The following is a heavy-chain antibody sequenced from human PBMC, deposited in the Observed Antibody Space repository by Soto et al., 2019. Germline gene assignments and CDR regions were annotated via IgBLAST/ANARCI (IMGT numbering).Heavy chain of an antibody. D-gene: IGHD1-26*01. V-gene: IGHV1-8*01. CDR3: ARGNGGSYDWFDP. J-gene: IGHJ5*02. CDR1: GYTFTSYD. CDR2: MIPNSGNT. Sequence: GASVKVSCKASGYTFTSYDINWVRQATGQGLEWMGWMIPNSGNTGYAQKFQGRLTMTRITSISTAYMELSSLRSEDTAVYYCARGNGGSYDWFDPWGQGTLVTVSS.